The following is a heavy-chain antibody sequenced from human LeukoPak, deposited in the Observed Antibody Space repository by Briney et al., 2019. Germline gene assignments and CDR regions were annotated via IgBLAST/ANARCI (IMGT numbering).Heavy chain of an antibody. CDR3: ARDAEYCSSTSCHSRRAFDI. V-gene: IGHV3-48*02. D-gene: IGHD2-2*01. Sequence: GGSLRLSCAASGFTFSSYSMNWVRQAPGEGLEWVSYISSSSRTIYYADSVKGRFTISRDNAKNSLYLQMNSLRDEDTAVYYCARDAEYCSSTSCHSRRAFDIWGQGTMVTVSS. CDR2: ISSSSRTI. J-gene: IGHJ3*02. CDR1: GFTFSSYS.